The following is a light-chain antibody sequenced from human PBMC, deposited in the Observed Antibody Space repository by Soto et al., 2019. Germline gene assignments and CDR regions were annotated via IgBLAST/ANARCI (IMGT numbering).Light chain of an antibody. CDR1: QSVIGRQ. V-gene: IGKV3-20*01. Sequence: EIVLTQSPGTLSLSPGERATLSCRASQSVIGRQLAWYQHKPGQAPRLLIYGVSSRATGIPDRFTGSGSGTDFTLTISRLEPEDFAVLYCQVYGPSPPITFGQGTRLEIK. CDR2: GVS. CDR3: QVYGPSPPIT. J-gene: IGKJ5*01.